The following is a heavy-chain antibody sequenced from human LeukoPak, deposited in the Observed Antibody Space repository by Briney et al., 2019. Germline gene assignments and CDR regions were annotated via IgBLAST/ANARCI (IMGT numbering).Heavy chain of an antibody. J-gene: IGHJ4*02. CDR3: ARAPTDYGDYGGYDY. V-gene: IGHV4-59*01. D-gene: IGHD4-17*01. CDR1: GGSISSYY. Sequence: SETLSLTCTVSGGSISSYYWSWIRQPPGKGLEWIGYIYYSGSTNYNPSLKSRVTISVDTSKNQFSLKLSSVTAADTAVYYCARAPTDYGDYGGYDYWGQGTLVTVSS. CDR2: IYYSGST.